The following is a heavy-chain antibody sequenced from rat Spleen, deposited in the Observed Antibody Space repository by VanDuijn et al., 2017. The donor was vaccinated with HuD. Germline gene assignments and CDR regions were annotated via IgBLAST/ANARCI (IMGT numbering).Heavy chain of an antibody. CDR2: MRYNGDT. D-gene: IGHD5-1*01. CDR3: TRAPGKGYVMDA. CDR1: GFSLTSYN. Sequence: QVQLKESGPGLVQPSQTLSLTCTVSGFSLTSYNVHWVRQPPGKGLEWMGRMRYNGDTSYNSALKSRLSISRDTSKSQLFLKMNSLQTEDTAIYYCTRAPGKGYVMDAWGQGTAVTVSS. J-gene: IGHJ4*01. V-gene: IGHV2-63*01.